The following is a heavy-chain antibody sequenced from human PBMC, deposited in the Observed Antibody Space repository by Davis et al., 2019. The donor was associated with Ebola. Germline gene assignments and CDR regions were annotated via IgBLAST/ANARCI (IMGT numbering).Heavy chain of an antibody. CDR1: GGSISSGSYY. V-gene: IGHV4-61*09. D-gene: IGHD3-22*01. CDR3: ARDRRDSRAYGF. CDR2: IYTSGIT. J-gene: IGHJ4*02. Sequence: SETLSLTCTVSGGSISSGSYYWSWIRQPAGKGLEWIGHIYTSGITKYNPALESRVTISLDTSTNQFSLSLNSVTAADTAIYFCARDRRDSRAYGFWGQGTRVTVSS.